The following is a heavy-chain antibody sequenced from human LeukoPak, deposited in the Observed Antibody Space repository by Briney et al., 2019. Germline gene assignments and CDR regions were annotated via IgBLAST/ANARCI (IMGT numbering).Heavy chain of an antibody. Sequence: ASVKVSCKASGYTFTGYYMHWVRQAPGQGLEWMGWINPNSGGTNYAQKFQGRVTMTRDTSISTAYMELSRLRSDDTAVYYCATRAAAGSTYYYYGMDVWGQGTTVTVSS. CDR2: INPNSGGT. CDR3: ATRAAAGSTYYYYGMDV. D-gene: IGHD6-13*01. V-gene: IGHV1-2*02. CDR1: GYTFTGYY. J-gene: IGHJ6*02.